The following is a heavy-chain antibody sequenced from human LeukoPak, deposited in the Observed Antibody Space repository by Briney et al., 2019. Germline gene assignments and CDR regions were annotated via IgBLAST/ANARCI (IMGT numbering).Heavy chain of an antibody. V-gene: IGHV1-2*02. D-gene: IGHD4-23*01. J-gene: IGHJ4*02. CDR3: ARDGGAGGVFDY. Sequence: ASLKVSCRVSGYTFTDYSMHWVRQPRGQGLEWMGWINPNSGSTNYAQMFQGRVTMTRDTSISTVYMELSRLRSDETAVYYCARDGGAGGVFDYWGQGPLVTVSS. CDR1: GYTFTDYS. CDR2: INPNSGST.